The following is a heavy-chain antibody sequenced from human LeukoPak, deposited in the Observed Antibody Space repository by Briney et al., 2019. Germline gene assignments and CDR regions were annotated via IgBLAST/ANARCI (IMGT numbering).Heavy chain of an antibody. CDR2: IYHSGST. J-gene: IGHJ4*02. V-gene: IGHV4-39*07. CDR1: GGSISSSSYY. D-gene: IGHD3-10*02. Sequence: PSETLSLTCTVSGGSISSSSYYWGWIRQPPGKGLEWIGSIYHSGSTYYNPSLKSRVTISVDTSKNQFSLKLSSVTAADTAVYYCARDLFGARDPDYQDVIDYWGQGTLVTVSS. CDR3: ARDLFGARDPDYQDVIDY.